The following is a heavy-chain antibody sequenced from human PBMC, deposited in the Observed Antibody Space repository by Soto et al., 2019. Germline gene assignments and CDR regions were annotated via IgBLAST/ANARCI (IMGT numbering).Heavy chain of an antibody. Sequence: QVQLVESGGGVVQPGRSLRLSCAASGFTFSSYGMHWVRQAPGKGLEWVAVIWYDGSNKYYADSVKGRFTISRDNSKNTLYLQMNSLRAEDTAVYYCARGYYYGSGSYRSAFDIWGQGTMVTVSS. CDR3: ARGYYYGSGSYRSAFDI. J-gene: IGHJ3*02. CDR2: IWYDGSNK. V-gene: IGHV3-33*01. D-gene: IGHD3-10*01. CDR1: GFTFSSYG.